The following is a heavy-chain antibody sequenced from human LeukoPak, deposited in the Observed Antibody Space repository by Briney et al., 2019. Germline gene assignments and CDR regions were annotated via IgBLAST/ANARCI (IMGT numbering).Heavy chain of an antibody. J-gene: IGHJ6*03. Sequence: QPGGSLRLSCAASGFTFSSYGMHWVRQAPGKGLEWVAVIWYDGSNKYYADSVKGRFTISRDNSKNTLYLQMNSLRAEDTAVYYCAKTGTTYYYMDVWGKGTTVTISS. V-gene: IGHV3-33*06. CDR3: AKTGTTYYYMDV. CDR1: GFTFSSYG. CDR2: IWYDGSNK. D-gene: IGHD1-1*01.